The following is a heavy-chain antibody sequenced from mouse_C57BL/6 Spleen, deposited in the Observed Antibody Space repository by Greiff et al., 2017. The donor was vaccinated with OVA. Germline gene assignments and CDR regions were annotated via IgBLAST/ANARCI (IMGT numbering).Heavy chain of an antibody. J-gene: IGHJ2*01. CDR1: SYTFTSYW. CDR2: INPSNGGT. V-gene: IGHV1-53*01. D-gene: IGHD1-1*01. Sequence: VQLQQPGTELVKPGASVKLSCKASSYTFTSYWMHWVKQRPGQGLEWIGNINPSNGGTNYNEKFKSKATLTVDKSSSTAYMQLSSLTSEDSAVYYCARTLGITTVVAHFDYWGQGTTLTVSS. CDR3: ARTLGITTVVAHFDY.